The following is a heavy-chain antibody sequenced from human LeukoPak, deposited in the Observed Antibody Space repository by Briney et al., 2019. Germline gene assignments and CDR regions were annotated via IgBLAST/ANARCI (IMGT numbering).Heavy chain of an antibody. CDR1: GFTVSSNY. D-gene: IGHD3-9*01. CDR2: IYSGGST. CDR3: ARYFDWLSYFDY. J-gene: IGHJ4*02. V-gene: IGHV3-66*01. Sequence: AGGSLRLSCAASGFTVSSNYMSWVRQTPGKGLEWVSVIYSGGSTYYADSVKGRFTISRDNSKNTLYPQMNSLRAEDTAVYYCARYFDWLSYFDYWGQGTLVTVSS.